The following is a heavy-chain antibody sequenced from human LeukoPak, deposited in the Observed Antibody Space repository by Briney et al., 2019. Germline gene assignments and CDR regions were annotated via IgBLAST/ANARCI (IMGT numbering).Heavy chain of an antibody. CDR1: GFTFSSYA. CDR2: ISYDGSNK. V-gene: IGHV3-30*04. CDR3: ARDIFLYYYDSRGDY. D-gene: IGHD3-22*01. J-gene: IGHJ4*02. Sequence: GGSLRLSCAASGFTFSSYAMHWVRQAPGKGLEWVAVISYDGSNKYYADSVKGRFTISRDNSKNTLYLQMNSLRADDTAVYYCARDIFLYYYDSRGDYWGQGTLVTVSS.